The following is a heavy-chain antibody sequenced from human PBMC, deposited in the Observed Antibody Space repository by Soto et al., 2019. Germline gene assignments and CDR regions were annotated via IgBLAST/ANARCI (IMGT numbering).Heavy chain of an antibody. Sequence: PSQTLSRTCAISGDSVSSNSAAWNWISQSPSKGLEWLGRTYYRSKWYNDYAVSVKSRITINPDTSKNQFSLQLNSVTPEDTAVYYGSSGYGDHQVGKAVSSRGTTDTVSS. CDR1: GDSVSSNSAA. CDR3: SSGYGDHQVGKAV. V-gene: IGHV6-1*01. J-gene: IGHJ6*02. D-gene: IGHD4-17*01. CDR2: TYYRSKWYN.